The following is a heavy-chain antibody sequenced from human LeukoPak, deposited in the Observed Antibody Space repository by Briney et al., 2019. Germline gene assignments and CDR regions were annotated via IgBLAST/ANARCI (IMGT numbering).Heavy chain of an antibody. CDR2: IYSGGTT. D-gene: IGHD2-2*01. Sequence: GGSLRLSCAASGFTVSDNYMSWVRQAPGKGLEWVPIIYSGGTTYYADSVKGRFIISRDISKNTFYLQMNSLRVEDTAIFYCARALPAASHTSFDYWGQGTLVTVSS. V-gene: IGHV3-66*01. CDR3: ARALPAASHTSFDY. J-gene: IGHJ4*02. CDR1: GFTVSDNY.